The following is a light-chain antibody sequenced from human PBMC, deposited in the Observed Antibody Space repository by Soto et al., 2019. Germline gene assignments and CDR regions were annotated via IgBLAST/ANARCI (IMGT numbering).Light chain of an antibody. CDR2: DAS. V-gene: IGKV3-11*01. CDR3: QQRKHWPPLT. CDR1: DSVEKY. J-gene: IGKJ4*01. Sequence: EVVLTQSPATLSLTPGERAILSCRASDSVEKYLAWYQQKPGQAPRLLIYDASNRATGIPARFSGSGSETDFTLTFNSLEPEDFAVYYCQQRKHWPPLTFGGGTKVEIK.